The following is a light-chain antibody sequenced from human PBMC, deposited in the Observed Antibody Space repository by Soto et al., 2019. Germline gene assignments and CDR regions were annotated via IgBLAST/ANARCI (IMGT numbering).Light chain of an antibody. CDR2: GNN. J-gene: IGLJ3*02. V-gene: IGLV1-40*01. CDR1: TSNIGAGYD. Sequence: QSVLTQPPSVSGAPGQRVTVSCTGSTSNIGAGYDVHWYQQLPGAAPKLLIYGNNNRPSGVPDRFSGSRSGTSASLAITGLQAEDEAHYYCQSYDNSLSGSGVFGGGTKLTVL. CDR3: QSYDNSLSGSGV.